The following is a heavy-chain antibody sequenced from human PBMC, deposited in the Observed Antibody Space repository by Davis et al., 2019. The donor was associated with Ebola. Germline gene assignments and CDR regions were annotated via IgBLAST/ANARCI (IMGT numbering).Heavy chain of an antibody. CDR1: GFTFSSYG. J-gene: IGHJ4*02. V-gene: IGHV3-33*01. Sequence: PGGSLRLSCSASGFTFSSYGTHWVRQAPGKGLEWVAVIWFDGTKTFYTDSVKGRFTISRDNSKNTLSLHMNSLRADDTAIYYCARNGVEGSLDSWGQGTLVTVSP. CDR3: ARNGVEGSLDS. D-gene: IGHD2-8*01. CDR2: IWFDGTKT.